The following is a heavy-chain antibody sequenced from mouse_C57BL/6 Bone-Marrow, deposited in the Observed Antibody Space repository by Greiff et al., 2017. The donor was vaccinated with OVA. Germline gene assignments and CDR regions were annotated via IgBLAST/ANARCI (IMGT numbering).Heavy chain of an antibody. CDR3: ARRTTVVADYAMDY. D-gene: IGHD1-1*01. Sequence: QVQLKESGAELVKPGASVKISCKASGYAFSRYWMNWVKQRPGKGLEWIGQIYPGDGDTNYNGKFKGKATLTADKSYSTAYMQLSSLTSEDSAVYFCARRTTVVADYAMDYWGQGTSVTVSS. V-gene: IGHV1-80*01. CDR2: IYPGDGDT. CDR1: GYAFSRYW. J-gene: IGHJ4*01.